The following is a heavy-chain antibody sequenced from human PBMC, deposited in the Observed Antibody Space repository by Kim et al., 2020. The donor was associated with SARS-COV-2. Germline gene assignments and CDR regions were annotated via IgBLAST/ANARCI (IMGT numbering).Heavy chain of an antibody. Sequence: ASVKVSCKASGYTFTSYGISWVRQAPGQGLEWMGWISAYNGNTNYAQKLQGRVTMTTDTSTSTAYTELRSLRSDDTAVYYCARGPNYYGSGSLFIWGQGTMVTVSS. CDR3: ARGPNYYGSGSLFI. V-gene: IGHV1-18*01. D-gene: IGHD3-10*01. J-gene: IGHJ3*02. CDR1: GYTFTSYG. CDR2: ISAYNGNT.